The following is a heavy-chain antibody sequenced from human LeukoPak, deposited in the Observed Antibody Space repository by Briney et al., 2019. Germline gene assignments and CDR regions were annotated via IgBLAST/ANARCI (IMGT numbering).Heavy chain of an antibody. Sequence: SVKVSCKASGGTFSSYAIGWVRQAPGQGLEWMGRIIPILGIANYAQKFQGRVTITADKSTSTAYMELSSLRSEDTAVYYCARQGSKVYYYGSEIFDYWGQGTLVTVS. J-gene: IGHJ4*02. V-gene: IGHV1-69*04. D-gene: IGHD3-10*01. CDR1: GGTFSSYA. CDR3: ARQGSKVYYYGSEIFDY. CDR2: IIPILGIA.